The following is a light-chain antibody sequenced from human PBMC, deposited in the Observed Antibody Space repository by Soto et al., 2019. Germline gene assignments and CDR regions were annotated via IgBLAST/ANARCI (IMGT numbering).Light chain of an antibody. V-gene: IGKV2-30*01. Sequence: DVVMTQSPLSLPVSLGQPASISCRSSQSLVYSDGKTYLTWFQQRPGQSPRRLIYKVSNRDSGVPDRFSGSGSGTDFTLRISRVEAEDVGFYYCMQGTHWPFTFGPGTKVDIK. CDR1: QSLVYSDGKTY. CDR3: MQGTHWPFT. J-gene: IGKJ3*01. CDR2: KVS.